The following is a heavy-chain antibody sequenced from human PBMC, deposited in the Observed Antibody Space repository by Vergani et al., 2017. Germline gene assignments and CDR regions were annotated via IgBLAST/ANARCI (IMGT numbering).Heavy chain of an antibody. CDR1: GYTFTSYD. J-gene: IGHJ3*02. Sequence: VQLVESGAEVKKPGASVKVSCKASGYTFTSYDINWVRQATGQGLEWMGWMNPNSGNTGYAQKFQGRVTMTRDTSISTAYMELSRLRSDDTAVYYCARGMVTAITRDDAFDIWGQGTMVTVSS. V-gene: IGHV1-8*01. D-gene: IGHD2-21*02. CDR3: ARGMVTAITRDDAFDI. CDR2: MNPNSGNT.